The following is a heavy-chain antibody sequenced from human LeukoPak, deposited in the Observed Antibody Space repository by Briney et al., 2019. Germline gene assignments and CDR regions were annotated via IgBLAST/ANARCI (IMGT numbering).Heavy chain of an antibody. Sequence: PGGSLRLSCAASGFTFSSYGMHWVRQAPGKGLEWVAFIRYDGTNEYYVDSVKGRFTISRDNSKNTLYLQMNSLRAEDTAVYYCAKEYDIWTGYYAFDIWGQGTMVTVSS. D-gene: IGHD3-9*01. V-gene: IGHV3-30*02. CDR2: IRYDGTNE. CDR1: GFTFSSYG. J-gene: IGHJ3*02. CDR3: AKEYDIWTGYYAFDI.